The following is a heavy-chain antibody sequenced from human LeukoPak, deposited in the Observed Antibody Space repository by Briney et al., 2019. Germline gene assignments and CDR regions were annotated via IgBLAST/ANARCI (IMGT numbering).Heavy chain of an antibody. J-gene: IGHJ4*02. CDR3: ARELVVAAPDY. D-gene: IGHD2-15*01. CDR2: ISAYNGNT. Sequence: ASVKVSCKASEGTFSSYAISWVRQAPGQGLEWMGWISAYNGNTNYAQKLQGRVTMTTDTSTSTAYMELRSLRSDDTAVYYCARELVVAAPDYWGQGTLVTVSS. V-gene: IGHV1-18*01. CDR1: EGTFSSYA.